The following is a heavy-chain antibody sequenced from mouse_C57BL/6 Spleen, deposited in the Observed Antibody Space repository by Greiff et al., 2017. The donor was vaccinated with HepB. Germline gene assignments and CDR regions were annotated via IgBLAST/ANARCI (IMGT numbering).Heavy chain of an antibody. V-gene: IGHV10-1*01. CDR3: VRHGGSSYGWYFDV. CDR2: IRSKSNNYAT. CDR1: GFSFNTYA. J-gene: IGHJ1*03. D-gene: IGHD1-1*01. Sequence: GGGLVQPKGSLKLSCAASGFSFNTYAMNWVRQAPGKGLEWVARIRSKSNNYATYYADSVKDRFTISRDDSESMLYLQMNNLKTEDTAMYYCVRHGGSSYGWYFDVWGTGTTVTVSS.